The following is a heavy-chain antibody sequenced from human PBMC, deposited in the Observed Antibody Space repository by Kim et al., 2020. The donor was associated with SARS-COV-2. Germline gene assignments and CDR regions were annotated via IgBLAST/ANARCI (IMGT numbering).Heavy chain of an antibody. D-gene: IGHD2-2*02. CDR1: GGSFCGYY. Sequence: SETLSLTCAVYGGSFCGYYWSWIRQPPGKGLEWIGEINHSGSTNYNPSLKSRVSISVDTSKNQFSLKLSSVTAADTAVYYCASGYQLLDPFDYWGQGTLVTVSS. CDR3: ASGYQLLDPFDY. J-gene: IGHJ4*02. V-gene: IGHV4-34*01. CDR2: INHSGST.